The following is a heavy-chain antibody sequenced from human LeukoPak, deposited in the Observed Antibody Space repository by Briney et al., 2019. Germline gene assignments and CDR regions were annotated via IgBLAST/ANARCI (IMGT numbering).Heavy chain of an antibody. V-gene: IGHV3-11*01. Sequence: GGSLRLSCAASGFTFSDYYMSWIRQAPGKGLEWVSYISSSGGTIHYADSVKGRFTISRDNAKNSLYLQMNSLRAEDTAVYYCWGSTSSHFDYWGQGTLVTVSS. CDR1: GFTFSDYY. CDR2: ISSSGGTI. D-gene: IGHD2-2*01. J-gene: IGHJ4*02. CDR3: WGSTSSHFDY.